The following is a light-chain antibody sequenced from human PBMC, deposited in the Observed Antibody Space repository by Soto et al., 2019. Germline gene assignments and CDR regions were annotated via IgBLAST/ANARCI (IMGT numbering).Light chain of an antibody. CDR2: GAS. CDR1: QSITSN. J-gene: IGKJ1*01. Sequence: EIVMTQSPATLSVSPGERATLSCRASQSITSNLAWYQQKPGQAPRLLLYGASTRATGNPARFSGSGSGTEFTLTISSLQSEDFAVYYCQQYNNWPPTFGQGTKVDIK. CDR3: QQYNNWPPT. V-gene: IGKV3-15*01.